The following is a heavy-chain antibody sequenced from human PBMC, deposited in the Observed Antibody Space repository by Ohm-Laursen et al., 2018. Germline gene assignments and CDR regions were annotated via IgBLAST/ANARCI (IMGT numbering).Heavy chain of an antibody. CDR2: ISGSGASS. J-gene: IGHJ6*02. CDR3: AKDEPEGEIRRGGMDV. D-gene: IGHD1-14*01. V-gene: IGHV3-23*01. Sequence: SLRLSCAASGFTFSSYAMSWVRQTPGKSLECISTISGSGASSHYADSVKGRFTISRDNAKNTLYLQMNSLRAEDTAVYYCAKDEPEGEIRRGGMDVWGQGTTVTVSS. CDR1: GFTFSSYA.